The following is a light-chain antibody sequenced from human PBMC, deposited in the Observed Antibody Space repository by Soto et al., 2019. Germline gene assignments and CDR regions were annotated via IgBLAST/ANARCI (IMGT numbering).Light chain of an antibody. CDR2: DAS. Sequence: DIQMTQSPSSLSASVGDRVTITCQASQDITNYLNWYQQKPGKAPKILIYDASVLEAGVPSRFSGGGSGTHFTLTITSLQAEDVATYYCHQFDNLPLTFGGGTNLEIK. CDR3: HQFDNLPLT. J-gene: IGKJ4*01. V-gene: IGKV1-33*01. CDR1: QDITNY.